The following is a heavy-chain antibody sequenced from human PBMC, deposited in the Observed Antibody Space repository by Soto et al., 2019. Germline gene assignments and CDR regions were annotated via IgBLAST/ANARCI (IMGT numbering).Heavy chain of an antibody. Sequence: QVQLQESGPGLVKPSQTLSLTCTVSGGSISSGGYYWSWIRQHPGKGLEWIGYIYYSGSTYYNPSLNSRVTISGDTSKNQFSLKLSSVTAADTAVYYCARELPTVMGWFDPWGQGTLVTVSS. CDR3: ARELPTVMGWFDP. J-gene: IGHJ5*02. CDR1: GGSISSGGYY. V-gene: IGHV4-31*03. CDR2: IYYSGST. D-gene: IGHD4-17*01.